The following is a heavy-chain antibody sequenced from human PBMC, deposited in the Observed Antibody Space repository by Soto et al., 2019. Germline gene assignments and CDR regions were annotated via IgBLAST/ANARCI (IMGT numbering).Heavy chain of an antibody. V-gene: IGHV5-51*01. D-gene: IGHD2-2*01. Sequence: GESLKLSRKGSGYSFTSYWIGWVRQMPGKGLEWMGIIYPGDSDTRYSPSFQGQVTISADKSISTAYLQWSSLKASDTAMYYCARYSLYCSSTSCDDYYYGMDVWGQGTTVTVSS. CDR1: GYSFTSYW. CDR2: IYPGDSDT. CDR3: ARYSLYCSSTSCDDYYYGMDV. J-gene: IGHJ6*02.